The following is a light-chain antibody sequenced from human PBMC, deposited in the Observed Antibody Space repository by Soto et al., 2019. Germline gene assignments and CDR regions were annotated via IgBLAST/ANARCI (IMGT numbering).Light chain of an antibody. CDR3: SSYTSSSIRV. CDR2: EVS. V-gene: IGLV2-14*01. J-gene: IGLJ2*01. CDR1: SSDVGDYNF. Sequence: QSALTQPASVSGSPGQSITISCTGTSSDVGDYNFVSWYQQHPGKAPKVIIYEVSDRPSGVPNRFSGSQSGNTASLTISGLQAEDEADYYCSSYTSSSIRVFGGGTKLTVL.